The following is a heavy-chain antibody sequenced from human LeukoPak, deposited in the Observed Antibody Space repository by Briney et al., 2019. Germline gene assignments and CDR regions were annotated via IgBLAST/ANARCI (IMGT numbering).Heavy chain of an antibody. CDR2: IRYDGSNK. V-gene: IGHV3-30*02. CDR3: AKVLAAAAGAFDI. D-gene: IGHD6-13*01. Sequence: GGSLRLSCAASGFTFSSYGMHWVRQAPGKGLEWVAFIRYDGSNKYYADSVKGRFTISRDNSKNTLYLQMNSLRAEDTAVYYCAKVLAAAAGAFDIWGQGTMVTVSS. J-gene: IGHJ3*02. CDR1: GFTFSSYG.